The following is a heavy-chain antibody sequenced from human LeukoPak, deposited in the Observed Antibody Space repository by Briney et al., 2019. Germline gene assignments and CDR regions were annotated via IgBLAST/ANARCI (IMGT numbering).Heavy chain of an antibody. CDR3: AGSIVVVAATPISWFDP. J-gene: IGHJ5*02. CDR1: GGSISSGGYY. Sequence: PSETLSLTCTVSGGSISSGGYYWSWIRQHPGKGLEWIGYIYYSGSTYYNPSLKSRVTISVDTSKNQFSLKLSSVTAADTAVYYCAGSIVVVAATPISWFDPWGQGTLVTVSS. D-gene: IGHD2-15*01. CDR2: IYYSGST. V-gene: IGHV4-31*03.